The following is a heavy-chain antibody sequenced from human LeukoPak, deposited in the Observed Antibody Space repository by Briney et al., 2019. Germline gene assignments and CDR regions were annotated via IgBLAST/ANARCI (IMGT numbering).Heavy chain of an antibody. Sequence: ASVKVSCKASGYTFTSYYMHWVRQAPGQGLEWMGIINPSGGSTSYAQKFQGRVTMTRDMSTSTVYMELSSLRAEDTAVYYCAKPSFGSKGPFDYWGQGTLVTVSS. V-gene: IGHV1-46*01. CDR3: AKPSFGSKGPFDY. J-gene: IGHJ4*02. CDR2: INPSGGST. D-gene: IGHD2/OR15-2a*01. CDR1: GYTFTSYY.